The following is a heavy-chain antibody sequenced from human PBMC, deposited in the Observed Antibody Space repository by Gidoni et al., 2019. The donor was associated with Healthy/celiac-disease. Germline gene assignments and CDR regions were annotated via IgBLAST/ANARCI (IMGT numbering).Heavy chain of an antibody. J-gene: IGHJ6*02. CDR3: ARGHLWFGELSPYYYYYGMDV. CDR1: AGSIRSYY. Sequence: QVQLQESGPGLVTPSDPLSLTCTVSAGSIRSYYRSWIRQPDGKGLVWIGRIYTSGSTNYNPSLKSRVTMSVDTSKNQFSLKLSSVTAADTAVYYCARGHLWFGELSPYYYYYGMDVWGQGTTVTVSS. D-gene: IGHD3-10*01. CDR2: IYTSGST. V-gene: IGHV4-4*07.